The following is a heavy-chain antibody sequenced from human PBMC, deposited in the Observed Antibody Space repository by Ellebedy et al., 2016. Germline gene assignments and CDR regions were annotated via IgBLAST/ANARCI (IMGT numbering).Heavy chain of an antibody. CDR1: GLGFSKYG. CDR3: AKRRVSGSYVGGDFDY. Sequence: GESLKISCTASGLGFSKYGMHWVRQAPGKGLEWVAVISDDGSTEYYADSVKGRFTISRDNSENTLFLQMNSLRAEDTAVYYCAKRRVSGSYVGGDFDYWGQGALVTVSS. D-gene: IGHD1-26*01. V-gene: IGHV3-30*18. CDR2: ISDDGSTE. J-gene: IGHJ4*02.